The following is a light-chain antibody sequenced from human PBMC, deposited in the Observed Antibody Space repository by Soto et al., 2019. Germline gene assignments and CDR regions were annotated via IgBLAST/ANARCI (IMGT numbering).Light chain of an antibody. V-gene: IGLV4-60*03. Sequence: QLVLTQSSSASASLGSSVKLTCSLSSGHSGYIIAWHQQQPGKAPRYLMKVERSGTYNKGSGVPDRFSGSSSGADRYLTISNLQSEDESDYYCVTWDSNTRVFGGGTKLTVL. CDR2: VERSGTY. CDR1: SGHSGYI. J-gene: IGLJ3*02. CDR3: VTWDSNTRV.